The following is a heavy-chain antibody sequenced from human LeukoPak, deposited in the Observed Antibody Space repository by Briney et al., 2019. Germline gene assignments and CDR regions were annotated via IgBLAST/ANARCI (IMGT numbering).Heavy chain of an antibody. D-gene: IGHD2-21*01. CDR2: INCSGGST. Sequence: ASVKVSCKASGYTFTSYYIHWVRQAPGQGLEWMGIINCSGGSTSYAQKFQGRVTMTRDTSTNRVYMDLSSLRSEDTAVYYCARGLGHMVAKTRDSYYYGMDVWGQGTTFTVSS. V-gene: IGHV1-46*01. CDR3: ARGLGHMVAKTRDSYYYGMDV. J-gene: IGHJ6*02. CDR1: GYTFTSYY.